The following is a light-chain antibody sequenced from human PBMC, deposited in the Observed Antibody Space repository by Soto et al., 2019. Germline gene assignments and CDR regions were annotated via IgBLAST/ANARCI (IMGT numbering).Light chain of an antibody. CDR3: SSCAGSNSLV. Sequence: QSVLTQPPSASGSPGQSVTISCTGTSNDVGGYNYVSWYQQHPGKAPKLMIYDVSKRPSGVPERFSGSKSGNTASLTVSGLQAEDEADYYCSSCAGSNSLVFGGGTKLTVL. CDR1: SNDVGGYNY. J-gene: IGLJ2*01. CDR2: DVS. V-gene: IGLV2-8*01.